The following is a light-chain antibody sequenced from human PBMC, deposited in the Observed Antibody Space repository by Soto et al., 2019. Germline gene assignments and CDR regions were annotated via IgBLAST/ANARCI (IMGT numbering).Light chain of an antibody. V-gene: IGKV1-39*01. J-gene: IGKJ4*01. CDR3: QQSYIAPLT. CDR2: TAF. Sequence: DIQMTQSLSSLSASVGDRVIITCRASQSINTYLNWYQQKPGKAPKLLIYTAFRLQSGVPSRFSGSGSGTDFTLTISSLQPEDFATYYCQQSYIAPLTFGGGTKVEIK. CDR1: QSINTY.